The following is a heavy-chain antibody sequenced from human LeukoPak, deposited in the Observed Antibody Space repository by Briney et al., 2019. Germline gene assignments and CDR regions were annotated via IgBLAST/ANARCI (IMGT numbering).Heavy chain of an antibody. CDR1: GGTFSSYA. V-gene: IGHV1-69*13. J-gene: IGHJ4*02. CDR3: ARTPEAYCGGDCYYDY. D-gene: IGHD2-21*02. Sequence: GASVKVSCKASGGTFSSYAISWVRQAPGQGLEWMGGIIPIFGTANYAQKFQGRVTITADESTSTAYMELSSLRSEDTAVYHCARTPEAYCGGDCYYDYWGQGTLVTVSS. CDR2: IIPIFGTA.